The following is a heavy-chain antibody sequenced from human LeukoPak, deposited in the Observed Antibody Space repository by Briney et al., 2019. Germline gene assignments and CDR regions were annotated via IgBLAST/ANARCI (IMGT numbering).Heavy chain of an antibody. CDR3: ARVPYYDFWSGYYTGWFDP. J-gene: IGHJ5*02. V-gene: IGHV4-31*03. CDR2: IYYSGST. CDR1: GGSMSSGGYY. D-gene: IGHD3-3*01. Sequence: PSETLSLTCTVSGGSMSSGGYYWSWIRQHPGKGLGWIGYIYYSGSTYYNPSLKSRVTISVDTSKNQFSLKLSSVTAADTAVYYCARVPYYDFWSGYYTGWFDPWGQGTLVTVSS.